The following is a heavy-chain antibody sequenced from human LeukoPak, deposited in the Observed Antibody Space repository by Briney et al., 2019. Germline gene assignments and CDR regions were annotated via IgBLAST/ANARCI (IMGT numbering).Heavy chain of an antibody. Sequence: SETLSLTCTVSGASMSNYYWSWIRQPPGKGLEWIAYIYYSGSTSYNPSLMSRASISVDTSKNQFSLKLISVTAADTAVYYCARRNYDVLAGNWFDPWGQGTLVTVSS. V-gene: IGHV4-59*08. CDR2: IYYSGST. CDR1: GASMSNYY. D-gene: IGHD3-9*01. CDR3: ARRNYDVLAGNWFDP. J-gene: IGHJ5*02.